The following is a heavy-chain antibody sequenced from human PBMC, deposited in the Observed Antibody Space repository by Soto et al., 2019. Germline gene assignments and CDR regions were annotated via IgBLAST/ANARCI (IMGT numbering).Heavy chain of an antibody. CDR3: ASDALDFWSGYFDY. V-gene: IGHV3-48*01. D-gene: IGHD3-3*01. Sequence: PGGSLRLSCAASGFTFSSYSMNWVRQAPGKGLEWVSYISSSSSTIYYADSVKGRFTISRDNAKNSLYLQMNSLRAEDTAVYYCASDALDFWSGYFDYWGQGTLVTVSS. CDR2: ISSSSSTI. J-gene: IGHJ4*02. CDR1: GFTFSSYS.